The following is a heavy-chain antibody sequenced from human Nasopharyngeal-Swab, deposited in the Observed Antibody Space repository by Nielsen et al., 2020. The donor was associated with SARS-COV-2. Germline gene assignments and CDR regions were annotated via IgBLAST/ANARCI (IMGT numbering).Heavy chain of an antibody. CDR1: GVTFDDYT. J-gene: IGHJ4*02. CDR3: AKVMIVVVISGAFDY. CDR2: ISWDGGST. V-gene: IGHV3-43*01. Sequence: GESLKISCAASGVTFDDYTMHWVRQAPGKGLEWVSLISWDGGSTYYADSVKGRFTISRDNSKNSLYLQMNSLRTEDTALYYCAKVMIVVVISGAFDYWGQGTLVTVSS. D-gene: IGHD3-22*01.